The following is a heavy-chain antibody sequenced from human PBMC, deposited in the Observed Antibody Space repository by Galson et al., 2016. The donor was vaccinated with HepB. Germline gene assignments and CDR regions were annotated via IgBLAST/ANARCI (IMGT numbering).Heavy chain of an antibody. D-gene: IGHD6-19*01. V-gene: IGHV3-30*18. CDR2: ISYDGSDK. CDR1: GFTFSSYG. CDR3: AKDREFSTGWYDPDY. Sequence: SLRLSCAASGFTFSSYGIHWVRQAPAKGLEWVAVISYDGSDKYYLDSVKGRFTISRDNSKNTLYLQMNSLRAEDTAVYYCAKDREFSTGWYDPDYWGQGTLVTVSS. J-gene: IGHJ4*02.